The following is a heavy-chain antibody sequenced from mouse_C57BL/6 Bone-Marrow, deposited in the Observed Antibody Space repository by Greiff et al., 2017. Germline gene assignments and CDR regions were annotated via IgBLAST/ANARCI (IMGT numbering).Heavy chain of an antibody. CDR3: ARTYDYDDEGLFDY. J-gene: IGHJ2*01. Sequence: QVQLKQSGPGLVQPSQSLSITCTVSGFSLTSYGVHWVRQSPGKGLEWLGVLWSGGSTDYNAAFISRLSISKDNSTSQVFFKMNSLQADDTAIYYCARTYDYDDEGLFDYWGQGTTLTVSS. CDR1: GFSLTSYG. V-gene: IGHV2-2*01. D-gene: IGHD2-4*01. CDR2: LWSGGST.